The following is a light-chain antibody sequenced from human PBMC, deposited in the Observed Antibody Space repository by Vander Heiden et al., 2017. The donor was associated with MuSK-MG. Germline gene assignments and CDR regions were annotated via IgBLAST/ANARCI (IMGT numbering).Light chain of an antibody. J-gene: IGKJ1*01. Sequence: EIVLTQSLATLPLSPGERATLSCRASQSVSSYLAWYQQKPGQAPRLLIYDASNRATGIPARFSGSGSGTDFTLTISSLEPEDFAVYYCQQRGNWPPTWTFGQGTKVEIK. CDR2: DAS. CDR1: QSVSSY. V-gene: IGKV3-11*01. CDR3: QQRGNWPPTWT.